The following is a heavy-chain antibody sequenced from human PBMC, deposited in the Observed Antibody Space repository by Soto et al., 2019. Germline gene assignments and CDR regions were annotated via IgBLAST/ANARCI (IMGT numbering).Heavy chain of an antibody. CDR1: GFNFSNYA. Sequence: EVQLLESGGGLIQPGGSLRLSCAASGFNFSNYAMTWVRQAPGRGLEWVSAVSATGGSTYYADSVKGRFTISRDNSKNTLYLQVNSLRAEDTALYCCAKGLRGGRGYMYYYYGLDVWGQGTTVTVSS. CDR3: AKGLRGGRGYMYYYYGLDV. CDR2: VSATGGST. J-gene: IGHJ6*02. V-gene: IGHV3-23*01. D-gene: IGHD5-12*01.